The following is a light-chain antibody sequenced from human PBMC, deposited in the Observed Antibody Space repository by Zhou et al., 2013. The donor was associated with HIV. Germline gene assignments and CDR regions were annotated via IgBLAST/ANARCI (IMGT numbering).Light chain of an antibody. CDR3: MQALQTPWAT. Sequence: DIVMTQSPLSLPVTPGEPASISCRSSQSLLHSNGYNYLDWYLQKPGQSPQFLIYLGSNRASGVPDRFSGSGSGTDFTLKISRVEAEDVGVYYCMQALQTPWATFGQGTKVEIK. CDR1: QSLLHSNGYNY. J-gene: IGKJ1*01. V-gene: IGKV2-28*01. CDR2: LGS.